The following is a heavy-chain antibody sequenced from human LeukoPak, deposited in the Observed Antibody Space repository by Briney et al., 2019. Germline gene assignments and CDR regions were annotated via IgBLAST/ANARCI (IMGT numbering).Heavy chain of an antibody. Sequence: SETLSLTCTVSGGSISSYYWSWIRQPAGKGLEWIGRIYTSGSTNYNPSLKSRVAMSVDTSKNQFSLKLSSVTAADTAVYYYARESWARGVDYWGQGTLVTVSS. CDR3: ARESWARGVDY. CDR2: IYTSGST. J-gene: IGHJ4*02. V-gene: IGHV4-4*07. CDR1: GGSISSYY. D-gene: IGHD6-13*01.